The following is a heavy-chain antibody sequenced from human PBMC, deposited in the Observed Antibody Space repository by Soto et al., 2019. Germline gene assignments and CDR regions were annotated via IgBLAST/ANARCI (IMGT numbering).Heavy chain of an antibody. CDR2: VKIKTDGGTT. Sequence: GGSLRLSCAASGFTFNNAWMSWVRQAPGKGLEWVGRVKIKTDGGTTDYAAPVKGRFTISRDDSRNTLYLQMNSLRTEDTAVYYCTTGGGGNFDYWGLGTLVTVSS. D-gene: IGHD3-10*01. J-gene: IGHJ4*02. V-gene: IGHV3-15*01. CDR1: GFTFNNAW. CDR3: TTGGGGNFDY.